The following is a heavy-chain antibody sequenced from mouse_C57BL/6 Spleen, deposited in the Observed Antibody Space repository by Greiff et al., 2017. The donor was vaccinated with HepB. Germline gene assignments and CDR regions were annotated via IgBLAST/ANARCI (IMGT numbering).Heavy chain of an antibody. CDR3: ARDGTGAWFAY. CDR1: GYSITSGYY. J-gene: IGHJ3*01. Sequence: EVKLQESGPGLVKPSQSLSLTCSVPGYSITSGYYWNWIRQFPGNKLEWMGYISYDGSNNYNPSLKNRISITRDTSKNQFFLKLNSVTTEDTATYYCARDGTGAWFAYWGQGTLVTVSA. D-gene: IGHD4-1*01. CDR2: ISYDGSN. V-gene: IGHV3-6*01.